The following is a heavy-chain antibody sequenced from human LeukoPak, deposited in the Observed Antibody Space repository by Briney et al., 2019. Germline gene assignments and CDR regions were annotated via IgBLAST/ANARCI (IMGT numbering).Heavy chain of an antibody. D-gene: IGHD2-2*01. CDR3: AKDRDEYGKDC. J-gene: IGHJ4*02. CDR2: ERSRDSK. V-gene: IGHV3-33*03. CDR1: GFTFSNFG. Sequence: PGGSLGLSCAAAGFTFSNFGMHWIRQAPGKELEWVEVERSRDSKHYADSVKVRFTISRDNSKNTLWLKMNNLKTDDTAVYYCAKDRDEYGKDCWGQGVLVTVST.